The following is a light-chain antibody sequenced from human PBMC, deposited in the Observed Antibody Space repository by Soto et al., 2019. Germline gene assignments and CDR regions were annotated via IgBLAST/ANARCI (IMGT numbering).Light chain of an antibody. V-gene: IGLV2-14*01. CDR1: NSDVGGYNY. Sequence: QSALTQPASVSGSPGQSITISCTGTNSDVGGYNYVSWYQQHPGKAPNLIIYDVSNRPSGVSNRFSGSKSGNTASLTISGLQAEDEADYYCSSYTSSSTLVVFGGGTKLTVL. CDR2: DVS. J-gene: IGLJ2*01. CDR3: SSYTSSSTLVV.